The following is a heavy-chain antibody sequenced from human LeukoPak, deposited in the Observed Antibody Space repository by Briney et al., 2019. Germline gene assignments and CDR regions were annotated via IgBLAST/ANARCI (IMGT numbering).Heavy chain of an antibody. CDR3: SRQAASLVVVTARGLYHFDY. J-gene: IGHJ4*02. CDR2: INSDGSST. CDR1: GFTFNNYW. V-gene: IGHV3-74*01. Sequence: PGGSLRLSCAASGFTFNNYWMHWVRQVPGKGLVWVSRINSDGSSTTYAESVKGRFTISRDNAKNTLYLQMNSLRAEDTAVYYCSRQAASLVVVTARGLYHFDYWGQGTLVTVSS. D-gene: IGHD2-21*02.